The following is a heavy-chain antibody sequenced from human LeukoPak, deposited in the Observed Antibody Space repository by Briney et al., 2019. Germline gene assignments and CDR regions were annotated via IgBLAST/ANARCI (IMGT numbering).Heavy chain of an antibody. CDR2: INGDGSWT. CDR1: GNYW. Sequence: GGSLRLSCAASGNYWMHWVRQAPGKGLVWVSHINGDGSWTTYADSVKGRFTISKDNAKNTVYLQMNSLRAEDTAIYYCTRVGYIDEGIDYWGQGTLVTVSS. J-gene: IGHJ4*02. V-gene: IGHV3-74*01. CDR3: TRVGYIDEGIDY. D-gene: IGHD5-24*01.